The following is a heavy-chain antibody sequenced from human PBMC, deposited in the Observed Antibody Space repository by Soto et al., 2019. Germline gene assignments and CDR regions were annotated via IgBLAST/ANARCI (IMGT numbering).Heavy chain of an antibody. J-gene: IGHJ1*01. CDR1: GFTFSSYS. D-gene: IGHD4-17*01. CDR3: ARGDGDYGAEYFQH. Sequence: EVQLVESGGGLVQPGGSLRLSCAASGFTFSSYSMNWVRQAPGKGLEWVSYISSSSSTIYYADSVKGRFTISRDNAKNSLYLQMNSLRAEDTAVYYCARGDGDYGAEYFQHWGQGTLVTVSS. CDR2: ISSSSSTI. V-gene: IGHV3-48*01.